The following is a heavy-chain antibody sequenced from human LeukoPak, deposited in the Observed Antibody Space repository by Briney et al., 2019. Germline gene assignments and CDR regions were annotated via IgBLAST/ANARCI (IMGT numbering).Heavy chain of an antibody. Sequence: GGSLRLSCTASGFTFSNYGMNWVRQAPGKGLEWVANIKQDGSEKYYVDSVKGRFTISRDNAKNSLYLQMNSLRAEDTAVYYCARKNGLDYWGQGTLVTVSS. CDR1: GFTFSNYG. J-gene: IGHJ4*02. CDR2: IKQDGSEK. V-gene: IGHV3-7*01. CDR3: ARKNGLDY.